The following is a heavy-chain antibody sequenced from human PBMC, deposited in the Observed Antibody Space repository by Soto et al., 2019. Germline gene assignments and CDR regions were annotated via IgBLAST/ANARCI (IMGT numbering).Heavy chain of an antibody. V-gene: IGHV3-30-3*01. Sequence: QVQLVESGGGVVQPGRSLRLSCAASGFTFSSYAMHWVRQAPGKGLEWVAVISYDGSNKNHADTVKGRFTISRDSSKNTLYLQMNSLRAEDTVVYYCARGYDFWSGYYYPYGMDVWGQGTTVTVSS. J-gene: IGHJ6*02. CDR3: ARGYDFWSGYYYPYGMDV. CDR1: GFTFSSYA. CDR2: ISYDGSNK. D-gene: IGHD3-3*01.